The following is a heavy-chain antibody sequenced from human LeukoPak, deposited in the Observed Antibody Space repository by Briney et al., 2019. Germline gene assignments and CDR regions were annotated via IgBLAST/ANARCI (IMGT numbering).Heavy chain of an antibody. D-gene: IGHD3-22*01. J-gene: IGHJ4*02. Sequence: GGSLRLSCAASGFTFSSYSMNWVRQAPGKGLEWVSSISSSSNYIYYADSVKGRFTISRDNAKNSLYLQMNSLRAEDTAVYYCARLVVVMGFDYWGQGTLVTVSS. CDR3: ARLVVVMGFDY. V-gene: IGHV3-21*01. CDR1: GFTFSSYS. CDR2: ISSSSNYI.